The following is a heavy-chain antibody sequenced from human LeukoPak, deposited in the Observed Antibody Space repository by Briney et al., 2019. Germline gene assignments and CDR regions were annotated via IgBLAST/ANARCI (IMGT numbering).Heavy chain of an antibody. D-gene: IGHD6-19*01. Sequence: SQTLSLTCTVSGGSISSGGYYWSWIRQHPGKGLEWIGYIYYSGSTYYNPSLKSRVTISVDTSKNQFSLKLSSVTAADTAVYYCARETRGQLAALSIAVAYYFDYWGQGTLVTVSS. J-gene: IGHJ4*02. CDR2: IYYSGST. V-gene: IGHV4-31*03. CDR1: GGSISSGGYY. CDR3: ARETRGQLAALSIAVAYYFDY.